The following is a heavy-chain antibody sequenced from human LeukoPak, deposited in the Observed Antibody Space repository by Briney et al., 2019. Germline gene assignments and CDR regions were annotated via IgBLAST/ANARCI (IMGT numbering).Heavy chain of an antibody. J-gene: IGHJ4*02. CDR3: ARGLTGGMTTVTTLSY. CDR2: ISYDGSNK. CDR1: GFTFSSYA. Sequence: GSLRLSCAASGFTFSSYAMNWVRQAPDKGLEWVAVISYDGSNKYYADSVKGRFTISRDDSKNTLYLQMNSLRAEDTAVYYCARGLTGGMTTVTTLSYWGLGTLVTVSS. D-gene: IGHD4-17*01. V-gene: IGHV3-30*04.